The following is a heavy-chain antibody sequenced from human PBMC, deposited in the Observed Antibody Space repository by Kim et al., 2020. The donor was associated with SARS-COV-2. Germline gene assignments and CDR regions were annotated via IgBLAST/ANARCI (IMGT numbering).Heavy chain of an antibody. Sequence: KKYADSVNGRFAISRDNAKKSLSLQMNSLTPEDTAVYYCVRERDNWGQGTLVTVSS. CDR3: VRERDN. J-gene: IGHJ4*02. V-gene: IGHV3-11*01. CDR2: K.